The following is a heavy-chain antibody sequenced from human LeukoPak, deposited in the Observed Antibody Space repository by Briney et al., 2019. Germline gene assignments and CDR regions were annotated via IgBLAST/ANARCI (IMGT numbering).Heavy chain of an antibody. CDR1: GFTFSRFA. V-gene: IGHV3-23*01. J-gene: IGHJ4*02. Sequence: QPGGSLRLSCAASGFTFSRFAMSWVRQAPGKRLEWVSAISSSGGSTYYADSVKGRFTISRDNSKNTLYLQMNSLTAEDTAVYYCASQWLVLGAFDYWGQGTLVTVSS. D-gene: IGHD6-19*01. CDR2: ISSSGGST. CDR3: ASQWLVLGAFDY.